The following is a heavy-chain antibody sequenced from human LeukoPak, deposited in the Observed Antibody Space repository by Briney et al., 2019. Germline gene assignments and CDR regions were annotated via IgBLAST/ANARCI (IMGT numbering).Heavy chain of an antibody. D-gene: IGHD6-19*01. J-gene: IGHJ4*02. CDR1: GGSISRYY. CDR3: ARDLDNSGWYVFDN. CDR2: IHYSGST. V-gene: IGHV4-59*01. Sequence: SETLSLTCTVSGGSISRYYWSWIRQPPGKGLECIDYIHYSGSTNSNPSLKSRVTISVDTSKNQFSLKLRSVTAADTAVYYCARDLDNSGWYVFDNWGQGNLVTVSS.